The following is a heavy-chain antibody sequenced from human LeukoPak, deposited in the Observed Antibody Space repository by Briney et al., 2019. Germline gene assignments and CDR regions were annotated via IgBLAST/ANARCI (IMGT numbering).Heavy chain of an antibody. D-gene: IGHD6-13*01. CDR2: ISSSSSYI. CDR1: GFTFSSYS. CDR3: ARDRRGKGIAAAGTLMDV. V-gene: IGHV3-21*01. J-gene: IGHJ6*02. Sequence: GGSLRLSCAASGFTFSSYSMNWVRQAPGKGLEWVSSISSSSSYIYYADSVKGRFTVSRDNAKNSLYLQMNSLRAEGTAVYYCARDRRGKGIAAAGTLMDVWGQGTTVTVSS.